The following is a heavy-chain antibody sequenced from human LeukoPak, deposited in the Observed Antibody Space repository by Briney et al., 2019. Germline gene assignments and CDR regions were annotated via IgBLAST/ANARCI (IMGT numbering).Heavy chain of an antibody. D-gene: IGHD6-19*01. Sequence: GGSLRLSCAASGFTFSSYSMNWVRQAPGKGLEWVSSISSSSSYIYYADSVKGRFTISRDNAKNSLYLQMNSLRAEDTAVYYCARVSPSGKQWLPYYFDYWGQGTLVTVSS. CDR3: ARVSPSGKQWLPYYFDY. CDR1: GFTFSSYS. J-gene: IGHJ4*02. V-gene: IGHV3-21*01. CDR2: ISSSSSYI.